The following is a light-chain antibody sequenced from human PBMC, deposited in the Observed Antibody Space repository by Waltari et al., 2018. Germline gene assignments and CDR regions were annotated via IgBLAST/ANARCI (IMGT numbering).Light chain of an antibody. CDR2: DAS. CDR1: QSVGSS. Sequence: EIVLTQSPVTLSLAPGERATLSCWASQSVGSSLAWYQQKPGQAPRLLMYDASNRATGVPAGFNGSGSGTDFTLTIISLQSEDSAVYYCQQRSNWPPITFGQGTRLEIK. CDR3: QQRSNWPPIT. V-gene: IGKV3-11*01. J-gene: IGKJ5*01.